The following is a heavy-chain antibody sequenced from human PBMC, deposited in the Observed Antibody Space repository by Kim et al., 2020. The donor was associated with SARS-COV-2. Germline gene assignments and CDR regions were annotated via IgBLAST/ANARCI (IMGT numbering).Heavy chain of an antibody. V-gene: IGHV3-11*03. D-gene: IGHD3-22*01. CDR3: ARRVVADAFDI. CDR2: YT. Sequence: YTNYADAVTGRFTISRDNAETSMYLQMSSLRVDDTAIYYCARRVVADAFDIWGQGTLVTVSS. J-gene: IGHJ3*02.